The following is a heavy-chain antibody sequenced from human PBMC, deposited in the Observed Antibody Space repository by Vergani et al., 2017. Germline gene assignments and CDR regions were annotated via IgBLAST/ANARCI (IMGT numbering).Heavy chain of an antibody. D-gene: IGHD3-10*01. V-gene: IGHV1-18*01. CDR3: ATRGQADYYGSGSEFDY. CDR2: LSAYNGNT. J-gene: IGHJ4*02. Sequence: QVQLVQSGAEVKKPGASVKVSCKASGYTFTSYGISWVRQAPGQGLEWVGWLSAYNGNTNYAQKLQGRVTMTTDTSTSTSYMELRSLRSDDTAVYYCATRGQADYYGSGSEFDYWGQGTLVTVSS. CDR1: GYTFTSYG.